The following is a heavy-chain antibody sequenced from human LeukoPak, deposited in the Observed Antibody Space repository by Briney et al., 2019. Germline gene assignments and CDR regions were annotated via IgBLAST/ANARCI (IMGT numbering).Heavy chain of an antibody. V-gene: IGHV3-23*01. Sequence: GGSLRLSCVASGFTFSSYAMSWVRQAPGKGLEWVSTFSGRGGITFYADSVKGRFTISRDNSKNTLYLQMNSLRAEDTAVYYCAKDQDYGDYASVFDYWGQGTLATVSS. CDR1: GFTFSSYA. CDR2: FSGRGGIT. J-gene: IGHJ4*02. D-gene: IGHD4-17*01. CDR3: AKDQDYGDYASVFDY.